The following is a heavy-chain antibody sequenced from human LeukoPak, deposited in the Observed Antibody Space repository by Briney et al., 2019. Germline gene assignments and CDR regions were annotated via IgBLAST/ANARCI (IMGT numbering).Heavy chain of an antibody. Sequence: SVKLSCKASGGTFSSYAISWVRQAPGQGLEWMGGIIPIFGTANYAQKLQGRVTITTDESTSTAYMELSSLRSEDTAVYYCARGGYDSSGYHYYFDYWGQGTLVTVSS. CDR3: ARGGYDSSGYHYYFDY. CDR2: IIPIFGTA. V-gene: IGHV1-69*05. D-gene: IGHD3-22*01. CDR1: GGTFSSYA. J-gene: IGHJ4*02.